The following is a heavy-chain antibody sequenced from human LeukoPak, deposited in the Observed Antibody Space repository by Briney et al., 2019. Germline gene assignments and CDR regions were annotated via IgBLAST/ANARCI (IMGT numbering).Heavy chain of an antibody. J-gene: IGHJ4*02. CDR1: GGSFSGYY. V-gene: IGHV4-34*01. CDR2: INHSGST. D-gene: IGHD3-22*01. Sequence: SETLSLTCAVYGGSFSGYYWSWIRQPPGKGLEWIGEINHSGSTNYNPSLKSRVTISVDTSKNQFSLKLSSVTAADTAVYYCVRGFKGRSVGYYDSSGYKGNFDYWGQGTLVTVSS. CDR3: VRGFKGRSVGYYDSSGYKGNFDY.